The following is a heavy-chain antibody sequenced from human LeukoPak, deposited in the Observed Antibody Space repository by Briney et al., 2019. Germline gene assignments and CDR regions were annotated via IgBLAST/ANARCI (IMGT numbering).Heavy chain of an antibody. Sequence: SQTLSLTCGVSGYPINSAYYWVWIPQPPGKGLEWIGSLYHPDSTYYNPSLKSRVTMSVDTSRNQFSLRLSFVTAADTAVYYCARQYDSYFYYYLDLWGTGTTVTVSS. D-gene: IGHD2-2*01. J-gene: IGHJ6*03. V-gene: IGHV4-38-2*01. CDR1: GYPINSAYY. CDR3: ARQYDSYFYYYLDL. CDR2: LYHPDST.